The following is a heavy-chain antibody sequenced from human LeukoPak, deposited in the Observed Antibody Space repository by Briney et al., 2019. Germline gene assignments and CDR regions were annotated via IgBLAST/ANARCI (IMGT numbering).Heavy chain of an antibody. CDR1: GFMISNHY. Sequence: GGSLRLSCVASGFMISNHYMSWVRQAPGKGLEWVANIKQDGSLRYYVESVKGRFAVSRDNSKNTLYLQMNSLRAEDTAVYYCAKGTGYPPLYYYYGMDVWGQGTTVTVSS. J-gene: IGHJ6*02. CDR2: IKQDGSLR. V-gene: IGHV3-7*01. CDR3: AKGTGYPPLYYYYGMDV. D-gene: IGHD3-9*01.